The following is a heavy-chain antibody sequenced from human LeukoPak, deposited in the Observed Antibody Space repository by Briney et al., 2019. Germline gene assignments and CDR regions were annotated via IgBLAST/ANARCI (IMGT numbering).Heavy chain of an antibody. Sequence: PSETLSLTCPVSGGSLSSYYWSWIRQPPGHGLEWVGYIYYSGSTNYNPSLKSRVTISVDTSKNQFSLKLTSVTAADTAVYYCARGSPLMLSYWGQGTLVTFSS. J-gene: IGHJ4*02. D-gene: IGHD2-8*01. CDR3: ARGSPLMLSY. V-gene: IGHV4-59*01. CDR1: GGSLSSYY. CDR2: IYYSGST.